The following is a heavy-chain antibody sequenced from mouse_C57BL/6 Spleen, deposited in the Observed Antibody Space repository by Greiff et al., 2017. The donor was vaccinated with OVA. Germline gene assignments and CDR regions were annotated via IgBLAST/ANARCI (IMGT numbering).Heavy chain of an antibody. CDR2: IYPRSGNT. J-gene: IGHJ2*01. Sequence: QVQLQQSGAELARPGASVKLSCKASGYTFTSYGISWVKQRPGQGLEWIGEIYPRSGNTYYNEKFKGKATLTADKSSSTAYMELRSLTSEDSAVYFCARENDYSGYWGQGTTLTVSS. V-gene: IGHV1-81*01. CDR1: GYTFTSYG. CDR3: ARENDYSGY.